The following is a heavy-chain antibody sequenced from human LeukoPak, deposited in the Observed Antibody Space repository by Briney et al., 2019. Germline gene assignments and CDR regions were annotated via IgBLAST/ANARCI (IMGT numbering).Heavy chain of an antibody. V-gene: IGHV1-2*02. CDR3: ARVGSWPYYFDY. CDR1: GYTFIDYY. J-gene: IGHJ4*02. Sequence: ASVKVSCKASGYTFIDYYIHWVRQAPGQGLEWMGWINPNSGGTNYAQKFQGRVTMTRDTSISTAYMELSRLRSDDTAVYYCARVGSWPYYFDYWGQGTLVTVSS. CDR2: INPNSGGT. D-gene: IGHD1-26*01.